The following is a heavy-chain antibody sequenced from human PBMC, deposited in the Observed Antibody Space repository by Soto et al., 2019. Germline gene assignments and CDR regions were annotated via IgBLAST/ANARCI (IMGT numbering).Heavy chain of an antibody. CDR2: VNPNSGNT. Sequence: ASVKVSCKASGYTFTNYDINWVRQATGQGLEWMGWVNPNSGNTGYAQKFQGRVTMTRNTSISTAYMELSSLRSADTAVYYCARGRGYSYGYSDYWGQGTLVTVSA. V-gene: IGHV1-8*01. J-gene: IGHJ4*02. D-gene: IGHD5-18*01. CDR1: GYTFTNYD. CDR3: ARGRGYSYGYSDY.